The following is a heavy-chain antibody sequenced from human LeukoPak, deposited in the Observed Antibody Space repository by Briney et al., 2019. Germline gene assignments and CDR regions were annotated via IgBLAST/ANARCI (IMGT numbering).Heavy chain of an antibody. Sequence: SETLSLTCTASGGSISSSTYYWGWIRQPPGKGLEWIGSIYYSGSTYYNSSLKSRVTISVDTSKNQFSLRLISVTAADTAVYYCARHRRSRFDYWGQGTLVMVSS. CDR2: IYYSGST. CDR1: GGSISSSTYY. CDR3: ARHRRSRFDY. D-gene: IGHD4-17*01. V-gene: IGHV4-39*01. J-gene: IGHJ4*02.